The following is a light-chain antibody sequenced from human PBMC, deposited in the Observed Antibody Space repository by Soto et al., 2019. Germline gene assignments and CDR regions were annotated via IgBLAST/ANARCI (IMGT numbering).Light chain of an antibody. CDR1: SGSIASNY. V-gene: IGLV6-57*01. CDR2: EDN. CDR3: QSYDATNQV. J-gene: IGLJ3*02. Sequence: NFMLTQPHPASESPGKTVIISCTRSSGSIASNYVQWYQQRPGSSPTTVIYEDNQRPSGVPDRFSGSIDSSSNSASHTISGLETEDEADYFCQSYDATNQVFGGGTKLTVL.